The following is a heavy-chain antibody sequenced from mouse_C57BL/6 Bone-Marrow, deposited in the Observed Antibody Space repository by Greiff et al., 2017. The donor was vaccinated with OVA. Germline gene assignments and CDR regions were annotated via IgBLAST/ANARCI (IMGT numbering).Heavy chain of an antibody. D-gene: IGHD4-1*01. V-gene: IGHV5-2*01. CDR2: INSDGGST. Sequence: EVQLMESGGGLVQPGSSLKLSCESTEYAFPSHDMSWVRKTPEKRLELVAAINSDGGSTYYPDTMERRFIISRDNTKTTLYLQMSSLRSEDTAVYDGARHEHWGYAMDYWGQGTSVTVSA. J-gene: IGHJ4*01. CDR3: ARHEHWGYAMDY. CDR1: EYAFPSHD.